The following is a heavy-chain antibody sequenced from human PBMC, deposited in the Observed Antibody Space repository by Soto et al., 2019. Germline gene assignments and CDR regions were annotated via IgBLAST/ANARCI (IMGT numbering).Heavy chain of an antibody. Sequence: QVQLQESGPGLVKPSQTLSLTCTVSGGSISSGGYYWSWIRQHPGKGLEWIGYIYYSGSTYYNPSLKSRVTISVDTSKSQFSLKLSSVTAADTAVYYCAASCVGCGGFNYYGMDVWGQGTTVTFSS. V-gene: IGHV4-31*03. CDR1: GGSISSGGYY. CDR3: AASCVGCGGFNYYGMDV. D-gene: IGHD2-21*01. J-gene: IGHJ6*02. CDR2: IYYSGST.